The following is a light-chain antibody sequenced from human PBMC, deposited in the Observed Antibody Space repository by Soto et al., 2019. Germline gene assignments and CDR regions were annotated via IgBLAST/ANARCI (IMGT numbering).Light chain of an antibody. J-gene: IGLJ2*01. CDR2: EGS. CDR1: NSDVGSYNL. V-gene: IGLV2-23*01. Sequence: QSALTQPASVSGSPGQSISISCTGTNSDVGSYNLVSWYQQHPGKAPKLMIYEGSERPSGVSNRFSGSKSGNTASLTISGLQAEDEADYYCCSYAGNRILIFGGGTKLTVL. CDR3: CSYAGNRILI.